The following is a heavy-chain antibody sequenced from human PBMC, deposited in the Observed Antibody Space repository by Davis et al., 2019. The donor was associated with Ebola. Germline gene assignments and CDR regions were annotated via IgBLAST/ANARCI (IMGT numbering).Heavy chain of an antibody. CDR1: GFTFSNYD. J-gene: IGHJ4*02. CDR3: AKSHCSGGRCPYYFDF. CDR2: IGTAGDT. D-gene: IGHD2-15*01. V-gene: IGHV3-13*01. Sequence: GESLKISCEASGFTFSNYDMHWVRQVTGKGLEWVSAIGTAGDTYYPGSVKGRFTISRQNAKNSLYLQMNSLRAGDTAVYYCAKSHCSGGRCPYYFDFWGQGTQVTVSS.